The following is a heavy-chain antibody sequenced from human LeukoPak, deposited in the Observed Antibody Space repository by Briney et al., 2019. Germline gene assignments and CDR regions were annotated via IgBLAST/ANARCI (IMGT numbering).Heavy chain of an antibody. V-gene: IGHV1-46*01. CDR3: ATGTIHRDAFDI. CDR1: GYTFTSYY. Sequence: GASVKVSCKASGYTFTSYYMHWVRQAPGQGLEWMGLINPTGGSTGYAQKFQGRVTMTEDTSTDTAYMELSSLRSENTAVYYCATGTIHRDAFDIWGQGTMVTVSS. D-gene: IGHD1/OR15-1a*01. J-gene: IGHJ3*02. CDR2: INPTGGST.